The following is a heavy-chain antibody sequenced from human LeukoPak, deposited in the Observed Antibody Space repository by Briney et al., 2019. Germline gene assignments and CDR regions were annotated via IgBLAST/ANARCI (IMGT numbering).Heavy chain of an antibody. V-gene: IGHV3-49*04. CDR2: IRSKAYGGTT. CDR1: GFTFSSYA. D-gene: IGHD6-13*01. J-gene: IGHJ4*02. Sequence: GGSLRLSCAASGFTFSSYAMSWVRQAPGKGLEWVGFIRSKAYGGTTEYAASVKGRFTISRDDSKSIAYLQMNSLKTEDTAVYYCSRSIAAAGNRYFDYWGQGTLVTVSS. CDR3: SRSIAAAGNRYFDY.